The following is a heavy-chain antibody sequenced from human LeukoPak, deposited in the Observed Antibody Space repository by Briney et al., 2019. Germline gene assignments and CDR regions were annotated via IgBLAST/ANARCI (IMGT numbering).Heavy chain of an antibody. D-gene: IGHD6-19*01. J-gene: IGHJ3*02. CDR2: IYSGGNT. CDR1: GFSVSSSY. CDR3: ARDRGSGWYGGYAFDI. V-gene: IGHV3-53*01. Sequence: GGSLRLSRAASGFSVSSSYMSWVRQAPGKGLEWVSVIYSGGNTYYADSVKGRFTISRDYSKNTLYLQVNSLRAEDTAVYYCARDRGSGWYGGYAFDIWGQGTMVTVSS.